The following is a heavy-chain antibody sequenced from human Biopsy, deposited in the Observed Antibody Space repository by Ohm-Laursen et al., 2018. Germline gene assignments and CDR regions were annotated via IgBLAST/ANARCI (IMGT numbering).Heavy chain of an antibody. V-gene: IGHV1-8*01. CDR1: GYTFTSYD. D-gene: IGHD3-10*01. CDR2: LNPVSGNS. Sequence: GASVKVSCKASGYTFTSYDITWVRQASGQGPEWIGWLNPVSGNSNFGQKFRGRVTVTRDTSTSTAYMDLSSLRSEDTAVYYCAADSGSGSHFRFDYWGQGALVSVSS. CDR3: AADSGSGSHFRFDY. J-gene: IGHJ4*02.